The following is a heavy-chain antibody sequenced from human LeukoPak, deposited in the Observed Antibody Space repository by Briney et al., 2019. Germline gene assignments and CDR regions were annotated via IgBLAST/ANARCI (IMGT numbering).Heavy chain of an antibody. CDR2: ISSSGSTI. CDR1: GFTFSSYE. J-gene: IGHJ3*02. CDR3: ARAAYCSSTSCYGSDI. Sequence: GGSLRLSCAASGFTFSSYEMNWVRQAPGKGLEWVSYISSSGSTIYYADSVKGRFTISRDNAKNSLYLQMNSLRAEDTAVYYCARAAYCSSTSCYGSDIWGQGTMVTVSS. D-gene: IGHD2-2*01. V-gene: IGHV3-48*03.